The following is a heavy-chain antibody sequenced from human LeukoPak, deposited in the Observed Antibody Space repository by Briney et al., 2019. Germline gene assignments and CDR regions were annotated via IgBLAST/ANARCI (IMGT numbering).Heavy chain of an antibody. J-gene: IGHJ4*02. CDR1: GFTFSDYY. D-gene: IGHD5-18*01. CDR3: ARGNPYGYYYFDY. CDR2: ISSSGSTI. Sequence: GGSLTLSCAASGFTFSDYYMSWIRQAPGKGLEWVSYISSSGSTIYYADSVKGRFTISRDNAKNSLYLQMNSLRAEDTAVYYCARGNPYGYYYFDYWGQGTLVTVSS. V-gene: IGHV3-11*04.